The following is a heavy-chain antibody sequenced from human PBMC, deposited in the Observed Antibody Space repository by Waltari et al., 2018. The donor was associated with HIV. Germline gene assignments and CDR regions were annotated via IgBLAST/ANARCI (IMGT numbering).Heavy chain of an antibody. D-gene: IGHD2-21*01. V-gene: IGHV2-5*02. CDR1: GFSLSTSGVG. J-gene: IGHJ4*02. CDR2: IYWDDDK. Sequence: QITLKESGPTLVKPTQTLTLTCTFSGFSLSTSGVGVGWIRQPPGQALEWLALIYWDDDKRYRSGPKSQLTLTKDTPKNQVVLTMTNMDPVDTAKYYWTRQGGGRQNIAKYFDYRGQGTLGTGSS. CDR3: TRQGGGRQNIAKYFDY.